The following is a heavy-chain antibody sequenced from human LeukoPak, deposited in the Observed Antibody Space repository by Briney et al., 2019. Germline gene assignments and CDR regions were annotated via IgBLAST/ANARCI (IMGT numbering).Heavy chain of an antibody. D-gene: IGHD3-10*01. Sequence: SVKVSCKASGGTFSNYGIGWVRQAPGQGLEWMGGIIPIFGTANYAQNLQGRVTITADESTSTAYMELSSLRSEDTAVYYCASRGFGEPYDYYYMDVWGKGTTVTVSS. CDR1: GGTFSNYG. CDR2: IIPIFGTA. CDR3: ASRGFGEPYDYYYMDV. J-gene: IGHJ6*03. V-gene: IGHV1-69*13.